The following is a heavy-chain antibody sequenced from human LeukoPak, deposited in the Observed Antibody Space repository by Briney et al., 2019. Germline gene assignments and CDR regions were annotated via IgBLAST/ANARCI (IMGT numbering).Heavy chain of an antibody. CDR2: ISGRGGST. V-gene: IGHV3-23*01. J-gene: IGHJ4*02. CDR3: ARDSQAYCSGGSCSMFDY. CDR1: GFTFSSYG. D-gene: IGHD2-15*01. Sequence: GGSLRLSCAASGFTFSSYGMSWVRQAPGKGLEWLSPISGRGGSTYYADSVKGRFTLSRDNARNSLYLQMNSLRAEDTAVYYCARDSQAYCSGGSCSMFDYWGQGTLVTVSS.